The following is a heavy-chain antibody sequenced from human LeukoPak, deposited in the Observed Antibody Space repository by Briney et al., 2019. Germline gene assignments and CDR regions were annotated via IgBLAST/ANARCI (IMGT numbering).Heavy chain of an antibody. J-gene: IGHJ5*02. CDR3: ARERRYDFWSGYQYNWFDP. V-gene: IGHV4-34*01. D-gene: IGHD3-3*01. Sequence: SETLSLTCAVYGGSFSGYYWSWIRQPPGKGLEWIGEINHSGSTNYNPSLKSRVTISVDTSKNQFSLKLSSVTAADTAVYYCARERRYDFWSGYQYNWFDPWGQGTLVTVSS. CDR1: GGSFSGYY. CDR2: INHSGST.